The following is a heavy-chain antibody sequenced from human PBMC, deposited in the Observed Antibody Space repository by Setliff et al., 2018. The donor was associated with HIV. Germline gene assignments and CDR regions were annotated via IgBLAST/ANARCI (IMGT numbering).Heavy chain of an antibody. CDR1: GFTFTSYW. Sequence: GGSLRLSCAASGFTFTSYWMIWVRQAPGKGLEWVANINQDGSEKNYVDSVKGRFTVSRDNAKNTLYLQLNSLRVDDTAVYYCAKSCDVPSKPGPYYYSMDVWGKGTTVTVSS. D-gene: IGHD2-2*01. J-gene: IGHJ6*03. CDR3: AKSCDVPSKPGPYYYSMDV. V-gene: IGHV3-7*01. CDR2: INQDGSEK.